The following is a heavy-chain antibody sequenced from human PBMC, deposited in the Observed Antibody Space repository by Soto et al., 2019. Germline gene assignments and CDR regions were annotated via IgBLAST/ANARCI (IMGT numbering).Heavy chain of an antibody. J-gene: IGHJ6*02. Sequence: ASVKVSCKASGYTFSNYAISWVRQAPGQGLEWMGWITAHNGNAKYAQKFQARVTMTTDTSTSTASMELRSLTSDDTAVYYCARDAPYDDFWSGVMELYYYGMDVWGQGTTVTVSS. CDR1: GYTFSNYA. V-gene: IGHV1-18*01. CDR3: ARDAPYDDFWSGVMELYYYGMDV. CDR2: ITAHNGNA. D-gene: IGHD3-3*01.